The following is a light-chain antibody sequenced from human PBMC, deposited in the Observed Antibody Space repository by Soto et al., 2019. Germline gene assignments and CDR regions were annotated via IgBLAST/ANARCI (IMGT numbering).Light chain of an antibody. Sequence: QSVLTQPPSVSAAPGQKVTISCSGDTSNTLHNFVSWYQQLPGAAPKLLIYEDNKRPPGIPDRFSGSKFGTSVTLAITGLQTGDEADYYCGTWDTNLSAYVFATGTKVTVL. CDR1: TSNTLHNF. CDR3: GTWDTNLSAYV. J-gene: IGLJ1*01. V-gene: IGLV1-51*02. CDR2: EDN.